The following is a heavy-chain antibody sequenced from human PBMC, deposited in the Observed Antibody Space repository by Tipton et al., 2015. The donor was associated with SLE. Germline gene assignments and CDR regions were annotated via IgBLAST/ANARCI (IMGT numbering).Heavy chain of an antibody. Sequence: TLSLTCTVSGGSISSYYWSWTRQPPGKGLEWIGYIYYSGSTNYNPSLKSRVTISVDTSKNQFSLKLSSVTAADTAVYYCARVGSSSWMNWFDPWGQGTLVTVSS. CDR3: ARVGSSSWMNWFDP. D-gene: IGHD6-13*01. J-gene: IGHJ5*02. V-gene: IGHV4-59*12. CDR2: IYYSGST. CDR1: GGSISSYY.